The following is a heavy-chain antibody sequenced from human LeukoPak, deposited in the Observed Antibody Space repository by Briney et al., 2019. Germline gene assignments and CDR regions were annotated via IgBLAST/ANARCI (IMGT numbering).Heavy chain of an antibody. CDR2: IRSDGSNK. Sequence: GGSLRLSCAASGFTFSSYGMHWVRQAPGTGLEWVAFIRSDGSNKNYADSVKGRFTISRDNSKSTLYLQMNSLRPDDTAVYYCAKDYSKTSYYGSGTYYRPNWFDPWGQGTLVTVSS. D-gene: IGHD3-10*01. CDR3: AKDYSKTSYYGSGTYYRPNWFDP. V-gene: IGHV3-30*02. J-gene: IGHJ5*02. CDR1: GFTFSSYG.